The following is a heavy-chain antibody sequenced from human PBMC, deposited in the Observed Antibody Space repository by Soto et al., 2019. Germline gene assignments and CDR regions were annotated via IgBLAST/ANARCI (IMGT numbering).Heavy chain of an antibody. D-gene: IGHD6-13*01. CDR2: IYTSGST. Sequence: QVQLQESGPGLVKPSETLSLTCTVSGGSISSYYWSWIRQPAGKGREWIGRIYTSGSTNYNPSLKSRVTMSVDTSKNQFSLKLSSVTAADTAVYYCARGVGIAAAVGNEPYYFDYWGQGTLVTVSS. J-gene: IGHJ4*02. CDR1: GGSISSYY. V-gene: IGHV4-4*07. CDR3: ARGVGIAAAVGNEPYYFDY.